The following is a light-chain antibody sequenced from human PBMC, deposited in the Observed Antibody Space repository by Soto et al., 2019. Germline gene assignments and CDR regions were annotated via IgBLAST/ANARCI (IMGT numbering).Light chain of an antibody. CDR1: SSDVGGYNF. V-gene: IGLV2-14*03. Sequence: QSALTQTASVSGSPGQSITMSCTGTSSDVGGYNFVSWYQQHPGKAPKLIVHEVANRLSGVSGRFSGSKSGNTAFLTISGTQAMDEADYYCQAWDSSTAVFGTVTKLTVL. CDR2: EVA. J-gene: IGLJ1*01. CDR3: QAWDSSTAV.